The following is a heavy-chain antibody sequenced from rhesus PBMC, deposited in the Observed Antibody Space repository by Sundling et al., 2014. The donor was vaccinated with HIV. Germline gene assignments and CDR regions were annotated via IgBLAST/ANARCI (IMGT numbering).Heavy chain of an antibody. J-gene: IGHJ4*01. V-gene: IGHV4-122*02. Sequence: QVQLQESGPGLVKPSETLSLTCTVSGASISTTNWWSWIRQSPGKGLEWIGYITYHGTTSYNPSLQSRVTISRDTSKNQFSLRLTSATVADTAVYYCARPREYRYNYDYWGQGLLVTVSS. CDR1: GASISTTNW. D-gene: IGHD5-12*01. CDR3: ARPREYRYNYDY. CDR2: ITYHGTT.